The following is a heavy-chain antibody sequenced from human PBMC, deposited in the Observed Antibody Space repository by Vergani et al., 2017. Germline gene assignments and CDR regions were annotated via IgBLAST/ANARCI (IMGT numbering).Heavy chain of an antibody. CDR2: ISSGGGDI. CDR3: TTAWGLYYLHGEYFQY. Sequence: EVQLLESGGGLVQPGGSRRLSCAGAGFTFDTYTMAYVRQAPGKGLEWVATISSGGGDIFYADSVKGRFTISRDNSKNTLFLQMNSRKDEDTSVYYCTTAWGLYYLHGEYFQYWGRGTLVSVSS. CDR1: GFTFDTYT. J-gene: IGHJ1*01. V-gene: IGHV3-23*01. D-gene: IGHD3-10*01.